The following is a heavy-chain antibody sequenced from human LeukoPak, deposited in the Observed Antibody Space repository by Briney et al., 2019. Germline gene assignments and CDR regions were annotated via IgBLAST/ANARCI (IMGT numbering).Heavy chain of an antibody. CDR2: ISSSSNTI. D-gene: IGHD1-26*01. Sequence: GGSLRLSCAASGFTFSTYSMNWVRQAPGKGLEWVSYISSSSNTIYYADSVKGRFTISRDNAKNSLYLQMNSLRAEDTAVYYCARGSIVGVSRFDYWGQGTLVTVSS. V-gene: IGHV3-48*04. CDR1: GFTFSTYS. J-gene: IGHJ4*02. CDR3: ARGSIVGVSRFDY.